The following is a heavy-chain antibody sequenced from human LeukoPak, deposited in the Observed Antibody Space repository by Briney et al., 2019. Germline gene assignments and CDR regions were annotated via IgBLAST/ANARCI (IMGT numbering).Heavy chain of an antibody. CDR1: GFTFSNYE. V-gene: IGHV3-48*03. Sequence: GGSLRLSCSASGFTFSNYEMNWVRQAPGKGLEWISYISDSGTTIYYADSVKGRFAISRDNAKNSLYLQMNSLRAEDTAVYYCAREDIRLDYFDYWGQGTLVTVSS. CDR2: ISDSGTTI. D-gene: IGHD6-19*01. J-gene: IGHJ4*02. CDR3: AREDIRLDYFDY.